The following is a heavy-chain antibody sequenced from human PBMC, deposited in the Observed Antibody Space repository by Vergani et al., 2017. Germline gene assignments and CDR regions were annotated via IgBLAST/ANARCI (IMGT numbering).Heavy chain of an antibody. CDR3: AKDLGSSSGGGWFDP. CDR2: ISWNSNSI. D-gene: IGHD6-6*01. J-gene: IGHJ5*02. Sequence: EVQLEESGGGLVLPGRSLRLSCVAAGFTSAGYAMHWVGQAPGKGLEWVSGISWNSNSIGYADSVKGRFTISRDNAKNSLYLQMNSLRAEDTALYYCAKDLGSSSGGGWFDPWCQGTLVTVSS. V-gene: IGHV3-9*02. CDR1: GFTSAGYA.